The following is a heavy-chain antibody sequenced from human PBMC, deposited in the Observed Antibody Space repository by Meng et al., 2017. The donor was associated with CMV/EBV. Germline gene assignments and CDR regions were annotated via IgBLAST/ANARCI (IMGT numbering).Heavy chain of an antibody. CDR1: GGSISSYY. D-gene: IGHD3-10*01. V-gene: IGHV4-59*13. Sequence: SETLSLTCTVSGGSISSYYWSWIRQPPGKGLEWIGYISYGGITDYNPSLKSRVTISMDTPNNQFSLSLTSVTAADTAMYYCAKEGFGSGSSTRGQGTLVTVSS. J-gene: IGHJ4*02. CDR2: ISYGGIT. CDR3: AKEGFGSGSST.